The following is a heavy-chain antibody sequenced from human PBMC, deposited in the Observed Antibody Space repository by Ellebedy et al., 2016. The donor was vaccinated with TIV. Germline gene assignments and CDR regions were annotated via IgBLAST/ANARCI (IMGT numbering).Heavy chain of an antibody. V-gene: IGHV4-59*13. D-gene: IGHD6-19*01. CDR2: MFHSGST. CDR3: ARGSGWLDY. CDR1: GVSISSNF. J-gene: IGHJ4*02. Sequence: SETLSLTXTVSGVSISSNFSSWIRQPPGKGLEWIGYMFHSGSTNYNPSLKSRVTTSVDTSKNQFSLKLNSVTAADTAVYYCARGSGWLDYWGQGTLVTVSS.